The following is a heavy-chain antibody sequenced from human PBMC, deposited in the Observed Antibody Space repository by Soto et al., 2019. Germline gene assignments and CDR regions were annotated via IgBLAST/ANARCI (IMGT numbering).Heavy chain of an antibody. CDR2: INHSGST. J-gene: IGHJ6*03. Sequence: SETLSLTCAVYGGSFSGYYWSWIRQPPGKGLEWIGEINHSGSTNYNPSLKSRVTISVGTSKNQFSLKLSSVTAADTAVYYCARRYGDYYYYYMDVWGKGTTVTVSS. D-gene: IGHD4-17*01. CDR1: GGSFSGYY. CDR3: ARRYGDYYYYYMDV. V-gene: IGHV4-34*01.